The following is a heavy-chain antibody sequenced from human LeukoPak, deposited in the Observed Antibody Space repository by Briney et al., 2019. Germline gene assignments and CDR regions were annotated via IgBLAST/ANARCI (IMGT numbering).Heavy chain of an antibody. D-gene: IGHD2-8*01. CDR3: AKDKGDKEWYYFDY. CDR2: IWYDGSNK. J-gene: IGHJ4*02. V-gene: IGHV3-30*02. CDR1: GFTFSSNG. Sequence: GGSLRLSCTASGFTFSSNGMHWVRQAPGKGLEWVGIIWYDGSNKYYGDSVKGRFTISRDNSKNTLYLQMNSLRAEDTAVYYCAKDKGDKEWYYFDYWGQGTLVTVSS.